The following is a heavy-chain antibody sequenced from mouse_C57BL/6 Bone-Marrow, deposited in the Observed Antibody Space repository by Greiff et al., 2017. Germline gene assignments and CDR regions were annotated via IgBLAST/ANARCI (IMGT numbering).Heavy chain of an antibody. J-gene: IGHJ2*01. CDR1: GYAFSSSW. CDR2: IYPGDGDT. V-gene: IGHV1-82*01. D-gene: IGHD2-4*01. CDR3: ASLMGYDSDYDFDD. Sequence: QVQLKQSGPELVKPGASVKISCKASGYAFSSSWMNWVKQRPGKGLEWIGRIYPGDGDTNYTGKFKGKATLTADKSSSTAYMRLSSLTSEDSAVYFCASLMGYDSDYDFDDWGQGTTRTVSS.